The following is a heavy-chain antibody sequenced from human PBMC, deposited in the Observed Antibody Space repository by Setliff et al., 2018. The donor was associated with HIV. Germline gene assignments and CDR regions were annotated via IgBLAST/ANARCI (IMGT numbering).Heavy chain of an antibody. Sequence: SVKVSCKASGGTSNTYAINWVRQAPGQGLEWMGQVITILDITSYAQKFQGRVTITADESTNTMYMELSSLRSDDTAVYYCAGPRGDEAFDIWGQGTMVTASS. CDR3: AGPRGDEAFDI. CDR2: VITILDIT. CDR1: GGTSNTYA. D-gene: IGHD3-10*01. J-gene: IGHJ3*02. V-gene: IGHV1-69*10.